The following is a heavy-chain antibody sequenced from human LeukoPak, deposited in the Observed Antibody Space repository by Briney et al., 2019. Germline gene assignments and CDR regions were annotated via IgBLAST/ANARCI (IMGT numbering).Heavy chain of an antibody. J-gene: IGHJ4*02. CDR3: ARTRDGNSRYFDS. Sequence: PSETLSLTCTVSGGSISSYYWSWIRQPPGKGLEWIGYIYYSGTTNYNPSLRSRVTISVDTSKNQFSLKLSSVTAADTAVYFCARTRDGNSRYFDSWGQGTLVTVSS. CDR1: GGSISSYY. D-gene: IGHD5-24*01. V-gene: IGHV4-59*01. CDR2: IYYSGTT.